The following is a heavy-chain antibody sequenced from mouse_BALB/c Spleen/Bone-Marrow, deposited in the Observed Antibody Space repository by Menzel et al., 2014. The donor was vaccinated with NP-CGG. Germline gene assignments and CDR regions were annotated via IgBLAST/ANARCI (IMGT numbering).Heavy chain of an antibody. V-gene: IGHV1-14*01. CDR1: GYTFTNYV. D-gene: IGHD1-1*01. CDR3: ARRPSFYGSSYGAMDY. CDR2: INPYNDGT. Sequence: EVKLMESGPELVKPGASVKMSCKASGYTFTNYVMHWVKQKPGQGLEWIGYINPYNDGTKYNEKFKGKATLTSDKSSGTAYMELSSLTSEDSAVYYCARRPSFYGSSYGAMDYWGQGTSVTVSS. J-gene: IGHJ4*01.